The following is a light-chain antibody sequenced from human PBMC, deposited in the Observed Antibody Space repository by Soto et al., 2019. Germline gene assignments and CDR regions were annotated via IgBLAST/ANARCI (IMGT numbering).Light chain of an antibody. J-gene: IGKJ1*01. V-gene: IGKV3-15*01. CDR3: QQYNTWLLT. Sequence: EIVLTQSPATLSLSPGERATLSCRASQSVSSYLAWYQQKPGQAPRLLIHGASTRATGIPARFSGSGFGTDFILTISSLQSEDFAIYSWQQYNTWLLTFGKGIKVEI. CDR2: GAS. CDR1: QSVSSY.